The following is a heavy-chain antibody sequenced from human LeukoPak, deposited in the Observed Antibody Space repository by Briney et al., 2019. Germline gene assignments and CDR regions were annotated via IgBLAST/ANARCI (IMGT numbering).Heavy chain of an antibody. D-gene: IGHD4-17*01. V-gene: IGHV3-23*01. J-gene: IGHJ1*01. CDR3: AKERDYGDEPNEYFQH. CDR1: GFTFSSYA. CDR2: ISGSGGST. Sequence: GGSLSLSCAASGFTFSSYAMSWVRQAPGKGLEWVSAISGSGGSTYYADSVKGRFTISRDNSKNTLYLQMNSLRAEDTAVYYCAKERDYGDEPNEYFQHWGQGTLVTVSS.